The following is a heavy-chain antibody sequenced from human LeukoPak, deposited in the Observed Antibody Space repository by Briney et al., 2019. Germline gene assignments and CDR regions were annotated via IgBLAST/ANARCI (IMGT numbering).Heavy chain of an antibody. V-gene: IGHV3-30*04. J-gene: IGHJ4*02. CDR2: ISYDGSNK. CDR3: ARDPTYCSAGSCYSGYFDY. CDR1: GFTFSNYA. D-gene: IGHD2-15*01. Sequence: GRPLRLSCAASGFTFSNYAIHWVRQAPGKGLEWVAVISYDGSNKYYADSVKGRLTISRDNSKNTLFLQMNSLRLEDTAVYDCARDPTYCSAGSCYSGYFDYWGQGTLVTVSS.